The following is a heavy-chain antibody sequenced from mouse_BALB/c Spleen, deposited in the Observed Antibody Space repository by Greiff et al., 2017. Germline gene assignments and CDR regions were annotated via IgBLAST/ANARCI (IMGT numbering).Heavy chain of an antibody. V-gene: IGHV5-4*02. CDR2: ISDGGSYT. CDR1: GFTFSDYY. Sequence: EVKVVESGGGLVKPGGSLKLSCAASGFTFSDYYMYWVRQTPEKRLEWVATISDGGSYTYYPDSVKGRFTISRDNAKNNLYLQMSSLKSEDTAMYYCARGKRDDKGVYYFDDRGQGTTLTVSS. CDR3: ARGKRDDKGVYYFDD. D-gene: IGHD2-14*01. J-gene: IGHJ2*01.